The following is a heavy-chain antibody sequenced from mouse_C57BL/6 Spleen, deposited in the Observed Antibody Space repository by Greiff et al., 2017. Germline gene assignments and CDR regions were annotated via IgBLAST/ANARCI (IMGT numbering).Heavy chain of an antibody. J-gene: IGHJ1*03. Sequence: ESGPGLVKPSQSLSLTCSVTGYSITSGYYWNWIRQFPGNKLEWMGYISYAGSNNYNPSLKNRISITRDTSKHQFFLKLNSVTTEDTATYYCARDDYRGYFDVWGTGTTVTVSS. CDR2: ISYAGSN. CDR3: ARDDYRGYFDV. D-gene: IGHD2-4*01. V-gene: IGHV3-6*01. CDR1: GYSITSGYY.